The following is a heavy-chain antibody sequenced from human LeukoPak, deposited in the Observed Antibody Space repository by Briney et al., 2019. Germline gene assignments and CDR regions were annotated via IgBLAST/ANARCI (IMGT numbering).Heavy chain of an antibody. CDR2: ITSSGSTK. CDR1: GVIFSRYE. D-gene: IGHD6-13*01. CDR3: AREASGGTWSYFDF. Sequence: GGSLRLSCAASGVIFSRYEMTWVRQAPGKGLEWISYITSSGSTKFYADSVKGRFTISRDNAKSSLSLQMNSLTAADTGVYFCAREASGGTWSYFDFWGQGSLVTVSS. J-gene: IGHJ4*02. V-gene: IGHV3-48*03.